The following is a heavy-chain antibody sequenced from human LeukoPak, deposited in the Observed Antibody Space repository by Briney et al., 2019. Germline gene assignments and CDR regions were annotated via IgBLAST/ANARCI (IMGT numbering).Heavy chain of an antibody. CDR2: INHSGST. V-gene: IGHV4-34*01. J-gene: IGHJ6*03. CDR1: GGSFSGYY. D-gene: IGHD3-22*01. CDR3: TRGSIAYYYMDV. Sequence: SETLSLTCAVYGGSFSGYYWSWIREPPGKGLEWIGEINHSGSTNYNPSLKSRVTISVDTSKNQFSLKLSSVTAADTAVYYCTRGSIAYYYMDVWGKGTTVTISS.